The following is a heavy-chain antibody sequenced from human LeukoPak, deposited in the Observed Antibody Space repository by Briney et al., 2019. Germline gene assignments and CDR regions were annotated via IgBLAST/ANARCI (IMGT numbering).Heavy chain of an antibody. CDR1: GGSISSYY. D-gene: IGHD2-2*01. J-gene: IGHJ4*02. CDR3: PRGYCSSTSCLPFDY. Sequence: AESLSLTCTDSGGSISSYYWSWVRQPAGKWLEWIARIYVIGSTNYNPSPKSRVTLSVDTSKKQSSLKLSSLTAAATAVYYCPRGYCSSTSCLPFDYWGQGTLVTVSS. CDR2: IYVIGST. V-gene: IGHV4-4*07.